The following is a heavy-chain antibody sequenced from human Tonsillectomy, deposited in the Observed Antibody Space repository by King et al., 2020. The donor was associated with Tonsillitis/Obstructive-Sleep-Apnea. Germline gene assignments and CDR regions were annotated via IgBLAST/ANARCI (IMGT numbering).Heavy chain of an antibody. Sequence: VQLVESGGGLVKPGGSLRLSCAASGFAFSSYSMNWVRQAPGKGLEWVSFISSSSSYIYYGDSVKGRFTISRDNAKNSLYLQMNSLRAEDTAVYYCARGKPGTDPLDYYYYMDVWGKGTTVTVSS. D-gene: IGHD6-13*01. CDR3: ARGKPGTDPLDYYYYMDV. CDR1: GFAFSSYS. CDR2: ISSSSSYI. J-gene: IGHJ6*03. V-gene: IGHV3-21*01.